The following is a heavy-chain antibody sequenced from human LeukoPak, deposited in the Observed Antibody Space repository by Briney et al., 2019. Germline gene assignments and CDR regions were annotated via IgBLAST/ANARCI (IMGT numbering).Heavy chain of an antibody. CDR3: ARSGSKVMTAINF. Sequence: PSETLSLTCTVSGGPISSYYWSWIRQLPGKGLEWIGYIYYSGSTNYNPSLKSRVTISVDTSNNHFSLKLSSVTAADTAVYYCARSGSKVMTAINFWGQGTLVTVSS. J-gene: IGHJ4*02. V-gene: IGHV4-59*01. CDR2: IYYSGST. CDR1: GGPISSYY. D-gene: IGHD2-21*02.